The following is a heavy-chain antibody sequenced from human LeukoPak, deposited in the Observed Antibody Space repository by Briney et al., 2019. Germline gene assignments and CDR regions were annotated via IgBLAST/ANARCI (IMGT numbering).Heavy chain of an antibody. CDR2: ISGSGGST. Sequence: GGSLRLSCAASGFTFSSYGMSWVRQAPGKGLEWVSAISGSGGSTYYADSVKGRFTISRDNSKNTLYLQMNSLRAEDTAVYYCAKGRRDIVVVPAAVNYYMDVWGKGTTVTVSS. D-gene: IGHD2-2*01. CDR3: AKGRRDIVVVPAAVNYYMDV. CDR1: GFTFSSYG. J-gene: IGHJ6*03. V-gene: IGHV3-23*01.